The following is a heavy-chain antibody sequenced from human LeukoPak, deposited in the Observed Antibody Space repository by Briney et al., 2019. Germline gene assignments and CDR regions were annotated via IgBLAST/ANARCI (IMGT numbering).Heavy chain of an antibody. Sequence: GGSLRLSCAASGFTFSSYSMNWVRQAPGKGLEWVSSISSSSSYIYYADSVKGRFTISRDNAKNSLYLQMNSLRAEDTAVYYCARDIMGEEVVVAATVCYYGMDVWGQGTTVTVSS. D-gene: IGHD2-15*01. CDR1: GFTFSSYS. CDR3: ARDIMGEEVVVAATVCYYGMDV. CDR2: ISSSSSYI. J-gene: IGHJ6*02. V-gene: IGHV3-21*01.